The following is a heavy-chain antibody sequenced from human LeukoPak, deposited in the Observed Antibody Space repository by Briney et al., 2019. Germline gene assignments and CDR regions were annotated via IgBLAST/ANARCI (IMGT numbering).Heavy chain of an antibody. CDR3: ARVKSSWGLNWFDP. V-gene: IGHV4-61*05. CDR1: GGSISSSSYY. D-gene: IGHD6-13*01. CDR2: MHYRGNT. J-gene: IGHJ5*02. Sequence: SETLSLTCTVSGGSISSSSYYWGWIRQPPGKGLEWIGFMHYRGNTNSNPSLRSRVTISGDTSKNQFSLKLSSVTAADTAVYYCARVKSSWGLNWFDPWGQGTLVTVSS.